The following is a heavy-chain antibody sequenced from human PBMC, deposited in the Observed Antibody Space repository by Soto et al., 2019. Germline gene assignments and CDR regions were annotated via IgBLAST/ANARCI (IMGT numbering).Heavy chain of an antibody. J-gene: IGHJ4*02. CDR3: AGGGYSYGSVDY. CDR1: GGSISSGGYY. V-gene: IGHV4-31*03. CDR2: IYYSGST. Sequence: SVTLCLTCTVSGGSISSGGYYWSWLRQHPGKGLEWIGYIYYSGSTYYNPSLKSRVTISVDTSKNQFSLKLSSVTAADTAVYYCAGGGYSYGSVDYWGQGTLVTVSS. D-gene: IGHD5-18*01.